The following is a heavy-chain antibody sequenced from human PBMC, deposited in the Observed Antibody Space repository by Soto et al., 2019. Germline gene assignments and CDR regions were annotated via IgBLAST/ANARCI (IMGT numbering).Heavy chain of an antibody. CDR2: IYSGGST. D-gene: IGHD5-12*01. J-gene: IGHJ4*02. Sequence: EVQLVESGGGLVQPGGSLRLSCAASGFTVSSNYMSWVRQARGKGLEWVSVIYSGGSTYYADSVKGRFTISRDNSKNTLYLQMNSLRAEDTAVYYCARGLYSGWHYFDYWGQGTLVTVSS. V-gene: IGHV3-66*01. CDR3: ARGLYSGWHYFDY. CDR1: GFTVSSNY.